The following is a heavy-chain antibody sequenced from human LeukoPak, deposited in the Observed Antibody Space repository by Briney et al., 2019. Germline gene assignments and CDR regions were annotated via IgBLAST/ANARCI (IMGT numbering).Heavy chain of an antibody. D-gene: IGHD6-13*01. V-gene: IGHV4-34*01. Sequence: SETLSLTCAVYGGSFSGYYWSWLRQPPGKGLEWIGEINHSGSTNYNPALKSRVTISVDTSKNQFSLKLSSVTAADTAVYYCARRIAAAGRLNYYYMDVWGKGTTVTVSS. CDR2: INHSGST. CDR1: GGSFSGYY. J-gene: IGHJ6*03. CDR3: ARRIAAAGRLNYYYMDV.